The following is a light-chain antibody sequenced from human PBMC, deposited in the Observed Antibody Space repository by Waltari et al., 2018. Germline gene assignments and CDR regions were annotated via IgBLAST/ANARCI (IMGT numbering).Light chain of an antibody. CDR3: QVWHAAIDPGV. J-gene: IGLJ1*01. CDR1: NIGSYS. Sequence: SYVLTQPPSVSVAPGETARITCGGDNIGSYSVHWYQQKPGQAPVLVIRYDSDRASGIPERFSGSNSSNTATLTIGRVEAGDEANYYCQVWHAAIDPGVFGTGTEVTV. V-gene: IGLV3-21*04. CDR2: YDS.